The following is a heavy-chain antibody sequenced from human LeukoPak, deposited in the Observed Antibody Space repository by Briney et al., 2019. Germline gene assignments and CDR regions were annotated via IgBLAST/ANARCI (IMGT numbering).Heavy chain of an antibody. Sequence: PGGSLRLSCAASGFTVSNYYMSWVRQAPGKGLEWVSLIYSGGSTYFADSVKGRFTISRDNSKNTPYLQMNSLRAEDTAVYYCARDGYCSGGSCYSGGAFDIWGQGTMVTVSS. V-gene: IGHV3-53*01. CDR2: IYSGGST. D-gene: IGHD2-15*01. J-gene: IGHJ3*02. CDR1: GFTVSNYY. CDR3: ARDGYCSGGSCYSGGAFDI.